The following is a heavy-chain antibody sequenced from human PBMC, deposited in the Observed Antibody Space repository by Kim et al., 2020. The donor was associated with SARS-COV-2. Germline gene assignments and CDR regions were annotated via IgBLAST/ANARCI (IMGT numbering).Heavy chain of an antibody. D-gene: IGHD3-10*01. CDR1: GYSFTSYW. CDR2: IDPSDSYT. J-gene: IGHJ3*02. Sequence: GESLKISCKGSGYSFTSYWISWVRQMPGKGLEWMGRIDPSDSYTNYSPSFQGHVTISADKSISTAYLQWSSLKASDTAMYYCARRKEELWFGELASAFDIWGQGTMVTVSS. V-gene: IGHV5-10-1*01. CDR3: ARRKEELWFGELASAFDI.